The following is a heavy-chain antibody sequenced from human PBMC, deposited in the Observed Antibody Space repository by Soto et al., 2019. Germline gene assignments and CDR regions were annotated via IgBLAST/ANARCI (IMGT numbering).Heavy chain of an antibody. CDR3: ARDGGGTGYQACDN. V-gene: IGHV3-30-3*01. CDR1: GFMFRSYA. CDR2: ISYDGNNK. J-gene: IGHJ4*02. Sequence: QVQLVESGGDVVQPGTSLRLSCAASGFMFRSYALHWVRQAPGKGLEWVAVISYDGNNKYVGESVKGRFTISRDMSQNTVYLQMNNLRVEDTAIYYCARDGGGTGYQACDNWGQGTRVTVSS. D-gene: IGHD3-9*01.